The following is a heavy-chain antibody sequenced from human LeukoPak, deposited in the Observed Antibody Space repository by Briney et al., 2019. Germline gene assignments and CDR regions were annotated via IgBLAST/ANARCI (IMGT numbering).Heavy chain of an antibody. CDR2: ISYDGTIK. CDR1: GFIFNRYA. CDR3: AKVALNRGLCISGICYYTPEDNWFDP. D-gene: IGHD3-22*01. V-gene: IGHV3-30*18. Sequence: PGGSLRLSCAASGFIFNRYAMNWVRQAPGKGLEWLAAISYDGTIKYYADSVKGRFTISRDNSEDTLYLQMNSLRPDDTAMYYCAKVALNRGLCISGICYYTPEDNWFDPWGQGTLVTVSS. J-gene: IGHJ5*02.